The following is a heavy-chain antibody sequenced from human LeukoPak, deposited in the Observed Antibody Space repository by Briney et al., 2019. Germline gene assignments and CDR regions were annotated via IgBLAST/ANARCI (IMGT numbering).Heavy chain of an antibody. CDR1: GYTFSAYY. CDR2: INVNSGDT. Sequence: ASVKVSCKASGYTFSAYYIHWLRQAPGQGLEWMGWINVNSGDTNSAPNFQGRVTLTRDMSSNTAYMEVTKLTLDDTAVFYCARVGGLDFWGRGTLVTVSS. V-gene: IGHV1-2*02. CDR3: ARVGGLDF. D-gene: IGHD2-15*01. J-gene: IGHJ4*02.